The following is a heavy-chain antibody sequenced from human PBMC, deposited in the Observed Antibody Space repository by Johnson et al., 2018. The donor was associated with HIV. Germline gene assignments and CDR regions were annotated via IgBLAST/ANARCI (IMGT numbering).Heavy chain of an antibody. CDR3: TAEAGIELWLIDAFDI. CDR2: IKSKGSGGTK. D-gene: IGHD5-18*01. CDR1: GISFSYAW. V-gene: IGHV3-15*01. Sequence: VQLVESGGGLVKPGGSLRLSCAASGISFSYAWMSWVRRAPGKGLEWVGRIKSKGSGGTKDYAAPVKGRFTISRDDSKNTLYLQMNSLKTEDTAVYYCTAEAGIELWLIDAFDIWGQGTMVTVSS. J-gene: IGHJ3*02.